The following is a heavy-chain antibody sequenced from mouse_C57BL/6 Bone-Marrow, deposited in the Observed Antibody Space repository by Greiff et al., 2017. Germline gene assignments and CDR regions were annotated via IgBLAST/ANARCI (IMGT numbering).Heavy chain of an antibody. D-gene: IGHD5-1-1*01. CDR1: GFTIKNTY. CDR3: ARSLYPPMDY. CDR2: INPGNGST. V-gene: IGHV14-3*01. Sequence: EVQLQQSVAELVRPGASVKLSCTASGFTIKNTYMHWVKQRPEQGLEWIGRINPGNGSTNYAEKFKGKATITGDKSSNTAYLQLSSLTSEDTAIYYCARSLYPPMDYWGQGTSVTVSS. J-gene: IGHJ4*01.